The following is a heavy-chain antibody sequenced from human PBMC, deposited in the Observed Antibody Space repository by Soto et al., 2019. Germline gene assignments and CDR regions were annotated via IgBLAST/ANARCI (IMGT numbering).Heavy chain of an antibody. J-gene: IGHJ5*02. V-gene: IGHV4-34*01. CDR3: ARGRAFRNWFDP. CDR2: INHSGST. Sequence: QVQLQQWGAGLLKPSETLSLICAVYGGSFSGYYWSWIRQPPGKGLEWIGEINHSGSTNYNPSLKSRVTISVDTSKNQVSLKLSSVTAADTAVYYCARGRAFRNWFDPWGQGTLVTVSS. CDR1: GGSFSGYY.